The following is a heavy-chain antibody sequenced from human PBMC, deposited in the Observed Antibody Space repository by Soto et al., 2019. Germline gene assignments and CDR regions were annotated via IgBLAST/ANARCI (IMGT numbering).Heavy chain of an antibody. CDR3: VKEWTPRRAFDY. D-gene: IGHD5-12*01. Sequence: PVGSLRLSCVASRFTFRSYAMSWVRQAPGKGLEWVSGINPSGGSTFYADSVRGRFTISRDNAKNTLYLQMNSLRVDDTAKYYCVKEWTPRRAFDYWGQGTPVTVSS. CDR2: INPSGGST. CDR1: RFTFRSYA. V-gene: IGHV3-23*01. J-gene: IGHJ4*02.